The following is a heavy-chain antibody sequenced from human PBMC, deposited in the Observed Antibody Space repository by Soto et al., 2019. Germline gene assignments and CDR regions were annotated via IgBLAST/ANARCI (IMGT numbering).Heavy chain of an antibody. Sequence: QVQLVQSGAEVKKPGASVKVSCKASGYTFTSYGISWVRQAPGQGVEWMGWISAYNGNTNYAQKLQGRVTMTTDTSTSKAYMELRSLRSDDTAVYYCAREDKWNDVEVSLDYWGQGTLVTVSS. CDR2: ISAYNGNT. J-gene: IGHJ4*02. CDR3: AREDKWNDVEVSLDY. CDR1: GYTFTSYG. D-gene: IGHD1-20*01. V-gene: IGHV1-18*04.